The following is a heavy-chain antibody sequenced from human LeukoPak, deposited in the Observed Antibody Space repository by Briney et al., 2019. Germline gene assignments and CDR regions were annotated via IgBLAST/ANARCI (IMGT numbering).Heavy chain of an antibody. CDR1: GSTFANYW. CDR3: ARRQVVAGSGWGNYYYYMDV. D-gene: IGHD3-10*01. Sequence: GESLKISCKGSGSTFANYWIGWVRQMPGKGLEWMGIIYPGDSDTTYSPSFQGQVTISADKSTSTAYLQWSSLKASDTAMYYCARRQVVAGSGWGNYYYYMDVWGKGTTVTVSS. CDR2: IYPGDSDT. J-gene: IGHJ6*03. V-gene: IGHV5-51*01.